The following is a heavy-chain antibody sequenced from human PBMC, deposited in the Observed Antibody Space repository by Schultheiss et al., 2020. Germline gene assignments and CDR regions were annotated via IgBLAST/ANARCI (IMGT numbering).Heavy chain of an antibody. J-gene: IGHJ6*02. V-gene: IGHV4-59*01. CDR1: GGSISSYY. CDR3: ARGSSWYKAYYYYYYGMDV. CDR2: IYYSGST. Sequence: SQTLSLTCTVSGGSISSYYWSWIRQPPGKGLEWIGYIYYSGSTNYNPSLKSRVTISVDTSKNQFSLKLSSVTAADTAVYYCARGSSWYKAYYYYYYGMDVWGQGTTGNVYS. D-gene: IGHD6-13*01.